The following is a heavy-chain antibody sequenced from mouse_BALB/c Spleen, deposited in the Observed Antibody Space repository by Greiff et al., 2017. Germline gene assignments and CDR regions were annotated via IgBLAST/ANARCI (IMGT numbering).Heavy chain of an antibody. CDR1: GYAFTNYL. CDR3: AREGGYYEWYFDV. CDR2: INPGSGGT. Sequence: QVQLKQSGAELVRPGTSVKVSCKASGYAFTNYLIEWVKQRPGQGLEWIGVINPGSGGTNYNEKFKGKATLTVDKSSSTAYMQLSSLTSDDSAVYFCAREGGYYEWYFDVWGAGTTVTVSS. D-gene: IGHD2-3*01. J-gene: IGHJ1*01. V-gene: IGHV1-54*01.